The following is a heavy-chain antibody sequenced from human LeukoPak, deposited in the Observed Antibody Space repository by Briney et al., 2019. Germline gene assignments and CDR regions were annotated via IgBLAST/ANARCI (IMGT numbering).Heavy chain of an antibody. CDR2: IYYSGST. CDR1: GXSISSYY. V-gene: IGHV4-59*08. J-gene: IGHJ4*02. Sequence: SETLSLTWTVSGXSISSYYGSWIRQPPGKGREWIGYIYYSGSTNYNPSLKSRVTISVDTSKNQFSLKLSSVTAADTAVYYCASFYQAYYFDYWGQGTLVTVSS. CDR3: ASFYQAYYFDY. D-gene: IGHD2-21*01.